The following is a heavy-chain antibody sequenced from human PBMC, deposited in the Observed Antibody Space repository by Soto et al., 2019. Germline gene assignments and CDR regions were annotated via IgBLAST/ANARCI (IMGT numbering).Heavy chain of an antibody. CDR2: ISSSSSTI. V-gene: IGHV3-48*02. D-gene: IGHD1-7*01. CDR1: GFTFSSYS. J-gene: IGHJ6*02. CDR3: ARGYNWNYGLGYYYYYGMDV. Sequence: GGSLRLSCAASGFTFSSYSMNWVRQAPGKGLEWVSYISSSSSTIYYADSVKGRFTISRDNAKNSLYLQMNSLRDEDTAVYYCARGYNWNYGLGYYYYYGMDVWGQGTTVTVSS.